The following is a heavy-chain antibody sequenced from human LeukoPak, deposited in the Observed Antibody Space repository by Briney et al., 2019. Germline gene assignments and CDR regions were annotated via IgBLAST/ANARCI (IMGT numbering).Heavy chain of an antibody. CDR1: GFTFSSYA. V-gene: IGHV3-23*01. Sequence: GGSLRLSCAASGFTFSSYAMSWVRPAPGEGLEWVSAIRGSGGSTYYADSVKGRFTISRDISKNTLYLQMNDLGAEDTALNYCVIGLSGVSCCYFDLRGRRTLVSVSS. J-gene: IGHJ2*01. D-gene: IGHD7-27*01. CDR3: VIGLSGVSCCYFDL. CDR2: IRGSGGST.